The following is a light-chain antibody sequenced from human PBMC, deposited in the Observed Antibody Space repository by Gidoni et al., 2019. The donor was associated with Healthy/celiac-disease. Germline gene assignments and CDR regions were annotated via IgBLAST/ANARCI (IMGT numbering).Light chain of an antibody. J-gene: IGKJ5*01. V-gene: IGKV3-15*01. Sequence: EIVMTQSQATLSVSPGERATISCRASQSVSSNVAWYQQKPGQAPRLLIYGASTRATGIPARFSGSGSGTEFTLTISSLQSEDFAVYYCQQYTNWPPITFGQGTRLEIK. CDR1: QSVSSN. CDR3: QQYTNWPPIT. CDR2: GAS.